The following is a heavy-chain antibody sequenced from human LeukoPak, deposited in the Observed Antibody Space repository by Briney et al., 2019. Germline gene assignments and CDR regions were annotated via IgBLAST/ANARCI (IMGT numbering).Heavy chain of an antibody. D-gene: IGHD1-26*01. Sequence: PGGSLRLSCAASGFSFDDYAMTWVRQAPGRGLEWVSGINWNAGSTGYADSVKGRFTISRDNAKNSLYLQMNSLRAEDTALFYCARYEVGTTTREVWFDLWPRGTVVSVSS. CDR2: INWNAGST. V-gene: IGHV3-20*04. CDR3: ARYEVGTTTREVWFDL. J-gene: IGHJ5*02. CDR1: GFSFDDYA.